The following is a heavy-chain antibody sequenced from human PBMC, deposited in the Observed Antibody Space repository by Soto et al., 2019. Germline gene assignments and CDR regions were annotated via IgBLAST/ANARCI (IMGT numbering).Heavy chain of an antibody. V-gene: IGHV1-18*01. CDR3: ARATGTLRSRNCDY. J-gene: IGHJ4*02. Sequence: ASVKVSCKASGYTFTHFYITWVRQAPGQGLEWMGAISPHNFNTNFAQKFQGRVTLTTDTSTNTAYMELRSLTSDDTAVYYCARATGTLRSRNCDYWGQGSLVTVSS. CDR1: GYTFTHFY. D-gene: IGHD1-1*01. CDR2: ISPHNFNT.